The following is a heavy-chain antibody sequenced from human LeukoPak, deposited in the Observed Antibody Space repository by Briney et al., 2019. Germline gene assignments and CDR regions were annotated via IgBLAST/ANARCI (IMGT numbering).Heavy chain of an antibody. D-gene: IGHD3-3*02. CDR1: GFTFSNYW. Sequence: GGSLRLSCEGSGFTFSNYWMGWVRQAPGKGLEWVSAISGSGGSTYYADSVKGRFTISRDNSKNTPYLQMNSLRAEDTAVYYCAKSRTQHSFDYWGQGTLVTVSS. CDR3: AKSRTQHSFDY. CDR2: ISGSGGST. V-gene: IGHV3-23*01. J-gene: IGHJ4*02.